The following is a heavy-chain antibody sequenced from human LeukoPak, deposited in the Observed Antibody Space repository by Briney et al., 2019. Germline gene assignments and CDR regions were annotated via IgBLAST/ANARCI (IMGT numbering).Heavy chain of an antibody. D-gene: IGHD2-2*01. V-gene: IGHV3-21*01. CDR2: VSSSSTSI. Sequence: PGGSLRLSXAASGFSFRIYSMNWVRQAPGKGLEWVSSVSSSSTSIYYADSLKGRFTISRDNAKNSLFLQVNSLRDEDTAVYYCARGPPCSSTSCYVTGAFDFWGQGTMVTVSS. CDR1: GFSFRIYS. J-gene: IGHJ3*01. CDR3: ARGPPCSSTSCYVTGAFDF.